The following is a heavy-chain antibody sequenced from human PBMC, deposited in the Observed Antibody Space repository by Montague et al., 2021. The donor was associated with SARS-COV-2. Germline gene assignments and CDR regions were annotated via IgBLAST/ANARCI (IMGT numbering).Heavy chain of an antibody. D-gene: IGHD2-2*01. V-gene: IGHV4-61*02. CDR1: GGSISSGSYY. CDR2: IYTSGST. J-gene: IGHJ6*02. Sequence: TLSLTCTVSGGSISSGSYYWSWIRQPAGKGLEWIGRIYTSGSTNYNPPLKSRVTISVDTSKNQFSLKLSSVTAADTAVYYCASEQIVVVPAAPYYYYGMDVWGQGNTVTVSS. CDR3: ASEQIVVVPAAPYYYYGMDV.